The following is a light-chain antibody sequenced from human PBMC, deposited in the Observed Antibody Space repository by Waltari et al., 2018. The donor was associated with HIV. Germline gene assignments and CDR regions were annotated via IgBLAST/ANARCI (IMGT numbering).Light chain of an antibody. Sequence: SHELTQPPSVSVSPGQTASITCSGDSLGDNYASWYQHKPGQPPVLVIYQDVKRPSGIPEGFSGGNSANNATLIITGTQAMDEADYYCRAWDSSTVLFGGGTKLTVL. CDR2: QDV. CDR3: RAWDSSTVL. CDR1: SLGDNY. V-gene: IGLV3-1*01. J-gene: IGLJ2*01.